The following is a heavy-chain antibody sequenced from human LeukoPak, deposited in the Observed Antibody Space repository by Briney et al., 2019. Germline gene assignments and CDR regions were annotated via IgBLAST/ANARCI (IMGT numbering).Heavy chain of an antibody. D-gene: IGHD5-12*01. CDR2: IYSGGST. Sequence: PSGGSLRLSCAASGFTVSSNYMSWVRQAPGKGLEWVSVIYSGGSTYYADSVKGRFTISRDNAKNSLYLQMNSLRAEDTAVYYCARDPGGWLPSDYWGQGTLVTVSS. CDR1: GFTVSSNY. CDR3: ARDPGGWLPSDY. J-gene: IGHJ4*02. V-gene: IGHV3-53*01.